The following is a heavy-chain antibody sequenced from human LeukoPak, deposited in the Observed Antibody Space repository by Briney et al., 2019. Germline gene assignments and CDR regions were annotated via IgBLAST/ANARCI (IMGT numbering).Heavy chain of an antibody. CDR2: MNPNSGNT. CDR1: GYTFTSYD. D-gene: IGHD3-10*01. V-gene: IGHV1-8*01. J-gene: IGHJ5*02. CDR3: ARGFNYYGSGRSDWFDP. Sequence: ASVKVSCKASGYTFTSYDINWVRQATGQELEWMGWMNPNSGNTGYAQKFQGRVTMTRNTSISTAYMELSSLRSEDTAVYYCARGFNYYGSGRSDWFDPWGQGTLVTVSS.